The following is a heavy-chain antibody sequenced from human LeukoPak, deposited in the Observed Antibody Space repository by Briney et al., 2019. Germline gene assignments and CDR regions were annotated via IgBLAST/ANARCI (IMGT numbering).Heavy chain of an antibody. D-gene: IGHD6-13*01. CDR2: IYYSGST. J-gene: IGHJ4*02. V-gene: IGHV4-59*08. CDR1: GGSISGYY. Sequence: SETLSLTCTVSGGSISGYYWSWIRQPPGKGLEWIGYIYYSGSTNYNPSLKSRVTISVDTSKNQFSLRLTSVTAADTAVYYCASALPFQLVHWGQGTLVTVSS. CDR3: ASALPFQLVH.